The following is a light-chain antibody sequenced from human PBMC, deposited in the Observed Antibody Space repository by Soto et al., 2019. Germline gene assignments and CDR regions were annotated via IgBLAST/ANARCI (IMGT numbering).Light chain of an antibody. CDR1: SGSVATSYY. Sequence: QTVVTQDPSFSVSPGGPVTLTCGLSSGSVATSYYPSWYQQTPGQAPRTLIYSTNTRSSGVPDRFSGSILGNKAALTITGVQADDESDYYCVLYMGSGISVFGGGTKVTVL. CDR2: STN. CDR3: VLYMGSGISV. J-gene: IGLJ3*02. V-gene: IGLV8-61*01.